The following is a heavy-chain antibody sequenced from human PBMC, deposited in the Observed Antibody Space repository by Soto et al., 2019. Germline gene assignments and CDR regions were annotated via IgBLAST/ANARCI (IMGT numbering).Heavy chain of an antibody. CDR2: ITSNSVYV. D-gene: IGHD1-26*01. J-gene: IGHJ6*02. Sequence: EVQLVESGGGLVKPGGSLRLSCAVSGFTFSDFDMSWVRQAPGKGLEWVSSITSNSVYVYYADSLKGRFTISRDNAKSSLYLQMNSLRADDTAVYYCARDLSGGNYYYHGPDVWGQGTTVTVSS. CDR3: ARDLSGGNYYYHGPDV. CDR1: GFTFSDFD. V-gene: IGHV3-21*06.